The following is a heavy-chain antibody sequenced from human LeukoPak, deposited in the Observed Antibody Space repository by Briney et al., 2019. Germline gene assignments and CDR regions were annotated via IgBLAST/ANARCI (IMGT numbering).Heavy chain of an antibody. V-gene: IGHV1-18*01. J-gene: IGHJ4*02. CDR3: ARAGQLDY. Sequence: GASVKVSCKASGYTFTSYGINWVRQAPAQGLEWMGWINTNNVNRNYAQKLQGRVTMTTDTSTNTAYMELMSLTSDDTAVYYCARAGQLDYWGQGTLVTVSS. CDR1: GYTFTSYG. D-gene: IGHD1-1*01. CDR2: INTNNVNR.